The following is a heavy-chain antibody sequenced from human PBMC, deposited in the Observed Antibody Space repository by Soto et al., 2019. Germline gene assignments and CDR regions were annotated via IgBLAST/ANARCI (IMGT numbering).Heavy chain of an antibody. J-gene: IGHJ2*01. V-gene: IGHV1-18*01. D-gene: IGHD2-8*02. CDR3: AGDRGCGTGGNCRPEWYFDY. Sequence: VQLVQSGAEVKEPGASVKVSCKASGYTFINFGITWVRQAPGQGLEWVGWISTDKGYTTYAEKFQGRVSMTADTDTNTASLDLSSLNSDYTAVYYCAGDRGCGTGGNCRPEWYFDYSGRGTLVTVSS. CDR1: GYTFINFG. CDR2: ISTDKGYT.